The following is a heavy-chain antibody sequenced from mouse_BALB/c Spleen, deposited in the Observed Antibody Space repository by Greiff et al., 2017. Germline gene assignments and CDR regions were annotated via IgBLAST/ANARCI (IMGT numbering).Heavy chain of an antibody. CDR3: ARDPYDYDDWYFDV. CDR2: IWAGGST. D-gene: IGHD2-4*01. Sequence: QVTLKESGPGLVAPSQSLSITCTVSGFSLTSYGVHWVRQPPGKGLEWLGVIWAGGSTNYNSALMSRLSISKDNSKSQVFLKMNSLQTDDTAMYYCARDPYDYDDWYFDVWGAGTTVTVSS. CDR1: GFSLTSYG. V-gene: IGHV2-9*02. J-gene: IGHJ1*01.